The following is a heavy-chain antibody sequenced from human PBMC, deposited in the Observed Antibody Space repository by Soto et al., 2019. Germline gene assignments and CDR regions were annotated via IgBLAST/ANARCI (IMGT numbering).Heavy chain of an antibody. CDR3: AMGGRQWLVTSDFNY. J-gene: IGHJ4*02. CDR1: GFTFSDYA. Sequence: VQLVESGGGVVQPGRSLRLSCAASGFTFSDYAMHWVRQAPGKGLEWVAVVSHDGRNTHYADSVKGRVTISRDRSKNTVSLEMTSLRAEDTAVYYCAMGGRQWLVTSDFNYWGQGALVTVSS. V-gene: IGHV3-30*03. D-gene: IGHD6-19*01. CDR2: VSHDGRNT.